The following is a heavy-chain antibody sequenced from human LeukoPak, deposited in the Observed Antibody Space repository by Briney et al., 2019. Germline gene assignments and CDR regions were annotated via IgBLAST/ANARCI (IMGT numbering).Heavy chain of an antibody. CDR3: ANAFGGVLRYFDG. CDR2: ISYDGSNK. J-gene: IGHJ4*02. V-gene: IGHV3-30*18. CDR1: GFTFTRYS. Sequence: GGSLRLSCAASGFTFTRYSMNWVRQAPGKGLEWVAVISYDGSNKYYADSVKGRFTISRDNSKNTLYLQMNSLRAEDTAVYYCANAFGGVLRYFDGWGQGTLVTVSS. D-gene: IGHD3-9*01.